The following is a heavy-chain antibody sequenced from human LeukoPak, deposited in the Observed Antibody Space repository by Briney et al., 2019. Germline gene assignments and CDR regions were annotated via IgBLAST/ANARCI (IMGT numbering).Heavy chain of an antibody. Sequence: SETLSLTCTVSGGSISSYYWSWIRQPPGKGLEWIGYIYYSGSTYYNPSLKSRVTISVDTSKNQFSLKLSSVTAADTAVYYCARASIQLWLGNAFDIWGQGTMVTVSS. CDR1: GGSISSYY. CDR2: IYYSGST. V-gene: IGHV4-30-4*08. D-gene: IGHD5-18*01. J-gene: IGHJ3*02. CDR3: ARASIQLWLGNAFDI.